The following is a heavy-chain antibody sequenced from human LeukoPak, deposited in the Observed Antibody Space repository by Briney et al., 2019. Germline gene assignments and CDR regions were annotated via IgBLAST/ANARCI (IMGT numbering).Heavy chain of an antibody. CDR2: VSYDGSNK. CDR3: ARVSFYDSSGYYPPDY. J-gene: IGHJ4*02. CDR1: GFTFSSYG. Sequence: GGSLRLSCAASGFTFSSYGMHWVRQAPGKGLEWVAVVSYDGSNKDYVDSVKGRFTISRDNSKNTLYLQMNSLRAEDTAVYYCARVSFYDSSGYYPPDYWGQGTLVTVSS. V-gene: IGHV3-30*03. D-gene: IGHD3-22*01.